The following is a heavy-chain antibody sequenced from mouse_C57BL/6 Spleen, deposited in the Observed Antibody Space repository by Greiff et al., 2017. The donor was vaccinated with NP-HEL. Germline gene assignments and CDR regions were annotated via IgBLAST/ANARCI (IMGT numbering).Heavy chain of an antibody. Sequence: VQLQQPGAELVKPGASVKLSCKASGYTFTSYWMQWVKQRPGQGLEWIGEFDPSDSYTNYNQKFKGKATLTVDTSSSTAYMQLSSLTSEDSAVYYCARREDYYGSSDYWGQGTTLTVSS. CDR3: ARREDYYGSSDY. J-gene: IGHJ2*01. CDR2: FDPSDSYT. V-gene: IGHV1-50*01. D-gene: IGHD1-1*01. CDR1: GYTFTSYW.